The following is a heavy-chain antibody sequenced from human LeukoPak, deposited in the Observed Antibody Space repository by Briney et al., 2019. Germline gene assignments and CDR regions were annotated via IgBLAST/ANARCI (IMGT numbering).Heavy chain of an antibody. CDR2: ISYDGSNK. V-gene: IGHV3-30-3*01. Sequence: GGSLRLSCAASGFTFSSYAMHWVRQAPGKGLEWVAVISYDGSNKYYADSVKGRFTISRDNSKNTLYLQMNSLRAEDTAVYYCARVKQLVPLYYFDYWGQGTLVTVSS. CDR3: ARVKQLVPLYYFDY. D-gene: IGHD6-13*01. CDR1: GFTFSSYA. J-gene: IGHJ4*02.